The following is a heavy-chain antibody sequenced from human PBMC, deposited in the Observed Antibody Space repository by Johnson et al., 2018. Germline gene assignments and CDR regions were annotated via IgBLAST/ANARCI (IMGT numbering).Heavy chain of an antibody. CDR1: GFTFTTKY. J-gene: IGHJ3*02. D-gene: IGHD3-16*01. Sequence: EVQLLESGGDLVQPGGSLRLSCATSGFTFTTKYMSWVRQAPGKGLDWVAIIYSDDTTYYAYSVKGRFSISRDNSKNTLRLQMNSLRVEDTAVYYCTILGHFGDNAFDIWGQGTMVTVSS. CDR3: TILGHFGDNAFDI. CDR2: IYSDDTT. V-gene: IGHV3-66*02.